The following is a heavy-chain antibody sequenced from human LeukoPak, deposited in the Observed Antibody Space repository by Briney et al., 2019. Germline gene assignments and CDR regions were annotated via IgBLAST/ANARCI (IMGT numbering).Heavy chain of an antibody. Sequence: GGSLRLSCATSGFTFSSYAMSWVRQTPGKGLERVSAISASGGSTDYADSVKGRFTISRDISKNTLSLQMNSLRAEDTALYYCARAMPCTSTICYRFDYWGQGALVTVSS. CDR1: GFTFSSYA. V-gene: IGHV3-23*01. D-gene: IGHD2-2*01. CDR3: ARAMPCTSTICYRFDY. CDR2: ISASGGST. J-gene: IGHJ4*02.